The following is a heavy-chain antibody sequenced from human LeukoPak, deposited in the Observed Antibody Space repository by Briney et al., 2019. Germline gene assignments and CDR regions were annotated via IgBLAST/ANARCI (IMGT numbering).Heavy chain of an antibody. J-gene: IGHJ4*02. Sequence: GGSLRLSCAAPGFTFSSYSMNWVRQAPGKGLEWVSYISSSSSTIYYADSVKGRFTISRDNAKNSLYLQMNSLRAEDTAVYYCARVRYYYDSSGYYTPKYIDYWGQGTLVTVSS. CDR1: GFTFSSYS. D-gene: IGHD3-22*01. CDR2: ISSSSSTI. V-gene: IGHV3-48*01. CDR3: ARVRYYYDSSGYYTPKYIDY.